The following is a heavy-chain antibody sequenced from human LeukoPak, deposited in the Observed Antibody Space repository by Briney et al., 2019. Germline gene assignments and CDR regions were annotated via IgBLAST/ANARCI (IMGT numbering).Heavy chain of an antibody. CDR2: LTGDGSDT. J-gene: IGHJ4*02. D-gene: IGHD6-13*01. CDR3: AKASSSTWPYYFDS. Sequence: TGGSLRLSCAASGFTFSSYVMAYVRHSPGKGLEWVSALTGDGSDTYYPDSVKGRFIIFRDDSKNTLYLEMNSLRADDTAVYYCAKASSSTWPYYFDSWGQGTLVTVSS. V-gene: IGHV3-23*01. CDR1: GFTFSSYV.